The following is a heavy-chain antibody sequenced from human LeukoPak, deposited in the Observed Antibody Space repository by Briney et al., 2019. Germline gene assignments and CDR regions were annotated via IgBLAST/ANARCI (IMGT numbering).Heavy chain of an antibody. D-gene: IGHD3-22*01. CDR3: ARWDDSSGYYPYYFDY. V-gene: IGHV3-21*01. CDR2: ISSSSYI. CDR1: GFTFSRYS. J-gene: IGHJ4*02. Sequence: PGGSLRLSCAASGFTFSRYSMNWVRQAPGKGLEWVSSISSSSYIYYADSVKGRFTISRDNAKKSLYLQMNSLRAEDTAVYYCARWDDSSGYYPYYFDYWGQGTLVTVSS.